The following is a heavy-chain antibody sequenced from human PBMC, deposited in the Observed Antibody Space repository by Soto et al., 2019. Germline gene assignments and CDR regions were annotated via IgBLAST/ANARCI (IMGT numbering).Heavy chain of an antibody. V-gene: IGHV1-69*13. CDR2: IIPIFGTA. D-gene: IGHD3-22*01. CDR3: ASIGGVYYDSSGPTGIIAFDI. J-gene: IGHJ3*02. CDR1: GVTFSSYA. Sequence: GASVKVSCKASGVTFSSYAISWVRQAPGQGLEWMGGIIPIFGTANYAQKFQGRVTITADESTSTAYMELSSLRSEDTAVYYCASIGGVYYDSSGPTGIIAFDIGGQGTMVTVSS.